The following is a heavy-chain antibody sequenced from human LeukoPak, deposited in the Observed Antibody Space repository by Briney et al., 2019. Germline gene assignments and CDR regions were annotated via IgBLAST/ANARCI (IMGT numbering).Heavy chain of an antibody. CDR2: IYYSGST. D-gene: IGHD4-17*01. CDR3: ARDRSDGYGDFNFDY. CDR1: GGSISSYY. J-gene: IGHJ4*02. V-gene: IGHV4-59*01. Sequence: PSETLSLTCTVSGGSISSYYWSRIRQPPGKGLEWIGYIYYSGSTNYNPSLKSRVTISVDTSKNQFSLKLSSVTAADTAVYYCARDRSDGYGDFNFDYWGQGTLVTVSS.